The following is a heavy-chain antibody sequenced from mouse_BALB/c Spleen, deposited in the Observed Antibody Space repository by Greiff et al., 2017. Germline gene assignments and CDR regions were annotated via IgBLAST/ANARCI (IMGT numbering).Heavy chain of an antibody. CDR2: IDPANGNT. CDR3: ASYGSEGFAY. D-gene: IGHD1-1*01. Sequence: EVQLVESGAELVKPGASVKLSCTASGFNIKDTYMHWVKQRPEQGLEWIGRIDPANGNTKYDPKFQGKATITADTSSNTAYLQLSSLTSEDTAVYYCASYGSEGFAYWGQGTLVTVSA. J-gene: IGHJ3*01. V-gene: IGHV14-3*02. CDR1: GFNIKDTY.